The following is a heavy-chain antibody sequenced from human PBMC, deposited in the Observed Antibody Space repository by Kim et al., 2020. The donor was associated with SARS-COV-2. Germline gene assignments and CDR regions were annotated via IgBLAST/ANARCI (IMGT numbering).Heavy chain of an antibody. D-gene: IGHD3-10*01. J-gene: IGHJ5*02. V-gene: IGHV1-18*01. CDR1: GYTFTSYG. CDR2: ISAYNGNT. Sequence: ASVKVSCKASGYTFTSYGISWVRQAPGQGLEWMGWISAYNGNTNYAQKLQGRVTMTTDTSTSTAYMELRSLRSDDTAVYYCARGDRGSGSGGWFDPWGQGTLVTVSS. CDR3: ARGDRGSGSGGWFDP.